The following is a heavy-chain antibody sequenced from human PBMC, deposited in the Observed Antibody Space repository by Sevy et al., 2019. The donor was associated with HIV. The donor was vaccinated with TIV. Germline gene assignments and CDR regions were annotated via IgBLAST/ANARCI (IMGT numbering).Heavy chain of an antibody. CDR2: ISSTSSTI. CDR3: ARDPYYDSSGYYQTGPRLDY. D-gene: IGHD3-22*01. Sequence: GGSLRLSCAASGFTFSSHSFNWVRQAPGKGLEWISYISSTSSTIFYADSVMDRFTISRDNAKNSLYLQMNSLRAEDTAVYYCARDPYYDSSGYYQTGPRLDYWGQGTLVTISS. CDR1: GFTFSSHS. J-gene: IGHJ4*02. V-gene: IGHV3-48*04.